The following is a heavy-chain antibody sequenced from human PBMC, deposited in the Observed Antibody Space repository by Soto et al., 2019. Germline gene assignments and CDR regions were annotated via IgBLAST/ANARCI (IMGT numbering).Heavy chain of an antibody. D-gene: IGHD2-15*01. J-gene: IGHJ4*02. CDR1: GGSISSYY. CDR3: ARLRVVCSGGSCYPGILDY. CDR2: IYYSGST. V-gene: IGHV4-59*08. Sequence: QVQLQESGPGLVKPSETLSLTCTVSGGSISSYYWSWIRQPPGKGLEWIGYIYYSGSTNYNPSLKIRVTISVDTPKNQFSLKLSSVTAADTAVYYCARLRVVCSGGSCYPGILDYWGQGTLVTVSS.